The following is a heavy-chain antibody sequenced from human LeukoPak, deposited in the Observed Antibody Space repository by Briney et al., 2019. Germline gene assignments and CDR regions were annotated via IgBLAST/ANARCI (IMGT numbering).Heavy chain of an antibody. V-gene: IGHV3-7*01. CDR2: IKQDGSEK. D-gene: IGHD3-10*01. CDR1: GFTFSSYW. CDR3: ARERGLWFGELLYNWFDP. J-gene: IGHJ5*02. Sequence: GGSLRLSCAASGFTFSSYWMSWVRQAPGKGLEWVANIKQDGSEKYYVDSVKGRFTISRDNAKNSLYLQMNSLRAEDTAVYYCARERGLWFGELLYNWFDPWGQGTLVTVSS.